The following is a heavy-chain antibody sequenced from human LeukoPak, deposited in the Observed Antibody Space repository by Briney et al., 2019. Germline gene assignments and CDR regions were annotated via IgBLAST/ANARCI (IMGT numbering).Heavy chain of an antibody. J-gene: IGHJ5*02. CDR3: ARDRYGSGSYYTHNWFDP. V-gene: IGHV4-31*03. D-gene: IGHD3-10*01. CDR1: GGPLRRGGHY. CDR2: NYYSGSP. Sequence: SQTLSLTRTVSGGPLRRGGHYWSWIRQPPGKGLEWNGYNYYSGSPYYKPSLKSRVTILVDTSKNQFSLKLCSVTAADTAVYYCARDRYGSGSYYTHNWFDPWGQGNLVTVSS.